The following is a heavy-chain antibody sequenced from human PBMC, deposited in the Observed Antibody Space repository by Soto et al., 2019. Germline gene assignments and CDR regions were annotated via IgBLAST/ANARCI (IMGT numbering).Heavy chain of an antibody. CDR1: GYTFTGYY. V-gene: IGHV1-2*04. J-gene: IGHJ5*02. D-gene: IGHD3-9*01. CDR2: INPNSGGT. Sequence: ASVKVSCKASGYTFTGYYMHWVRQAPGQGLEWMGWINPNSGGTNYAQKFQGWVTMTRDTSTSTAYMELSSLRSEDTAVYYCARDTNYDILTRANWFDPWGQGTLVTVSS. CDR3: ARDTNYDILTRANWFDP.